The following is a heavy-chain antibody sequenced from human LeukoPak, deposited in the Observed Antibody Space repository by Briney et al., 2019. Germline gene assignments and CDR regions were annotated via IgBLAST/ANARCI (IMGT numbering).Heavy chain of an antibody. D-gene: IGHD6-13*01. CDR1: GYTSTSFG. J-gene: IGHJ4*02. V-gene: IGHV1-18*01. Sequence: GASVKLSCTASGYTSTSFGISTVREAPGHGLKCMRWISAYNGNTTYAQTLHGRVTMTTDTSTSTAYMELRSLRSDDTAVYYCARSIAAAGPFDYWGQGTLVTVSS. CDR2: ISAYNGNT. CDR3: ARSIAAAGPFDY.